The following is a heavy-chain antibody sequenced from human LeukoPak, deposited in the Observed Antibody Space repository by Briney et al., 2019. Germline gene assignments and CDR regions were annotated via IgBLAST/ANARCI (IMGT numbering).Heavy chain of an antibody. CDR3: ARDKQLVEWTRGKYYFDY. CDR2: ICNSSSYI. V-gene: IGHV3-21*01. D-gene: IGHD6-6*01. CDR1: GFTFSSYS. J-gene: IGHJ4*02. Sequence: PGGSLRLSCAASGFTFSSYSMNWVRQAPGKGLEWVSSICNSSSYIYYADSVKGRFTISRDNAKNSLYLQMNSLRAEDTAVYYCARDKQLVEWTRGKYYFDYWGQGTLVTVSS.